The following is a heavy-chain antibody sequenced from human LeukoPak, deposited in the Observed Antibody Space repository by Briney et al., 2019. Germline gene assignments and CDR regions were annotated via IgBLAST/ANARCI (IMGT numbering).Heavy chain of an antibody. Sequence: GGPLRLPCTPSILTLSSYAMHGLRQAPDRGREWVVDISYDGSNKYYVDSVKGRFTISRDNSKNTLYLQMNSLRAEDTAVYYCARPLTLSLRGWFDPWGQGTLVTVSS. D-gene: IGHD4-17*01. CDR3: ARPLTLSLRGWFDP. J-gene: IGHJ5*02. V-gene: IGHV3-30*04. CDR2: ISYDGSNK. CDR1: ILTLSSYA.